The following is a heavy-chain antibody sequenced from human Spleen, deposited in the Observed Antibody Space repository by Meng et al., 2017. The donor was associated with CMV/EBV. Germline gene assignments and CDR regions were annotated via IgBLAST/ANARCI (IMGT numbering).Heavy chain of an antibody. Sequence: VSGGSLSSGGSSWNWIRQYPGKGLEWIGNIYNSGRTYYKTSLKSRVNISIDPSKNQFSLKVNSVTAANTAVYYCARGTSGTTDFLGHWGQGTLVTVSS. D-gene: IGHD1-7*01. CDR1: GGSLSSGGSS. J-gene: IGHJ4*02. CDR2: IYNSGRT. V-gene: IGHV4-31*02. CDR3: ARGTSGTTDFLGH.